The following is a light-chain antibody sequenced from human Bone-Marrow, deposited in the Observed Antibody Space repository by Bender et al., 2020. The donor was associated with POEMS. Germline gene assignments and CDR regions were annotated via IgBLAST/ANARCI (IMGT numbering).Light chain of an antibody. V-gene: IGLV2-14*02. CDR3: QSYDNSLGGWV. CDR1: STDAGSYNF. CDR2: EGS. Sequence: QSALTQPASVSGSPGQSITISCTGTSTDAGSYNFVSWYQQHPGKVPKLIIYEGSNRPSGVSDRFSGSKSGNTASLAITGLQAEDEGDYYCQSYDNSLGGWVFGGGTKLTVL. J-gene: IGLJ3*02.